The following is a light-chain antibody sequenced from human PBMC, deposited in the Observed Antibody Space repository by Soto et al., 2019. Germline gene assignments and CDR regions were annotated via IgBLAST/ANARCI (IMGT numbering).Light chain of an antibody. J-gene: IGKJ2*01. Sequence: EIVLTQSPGTLSLSPGERATFSCRASQSVSSSYLAWYQQRPGQAPRLLMYGASSRATGIPDRFSGSGSGTDLTLTISRLEPEDFAVYYCQQYGSSPPYTFGQGTKLEIK. CDR2: GAS. CDR3: QQYGSSPPYT. V-gene: IGKV3-20*01. CDR1: QSVSSSY.